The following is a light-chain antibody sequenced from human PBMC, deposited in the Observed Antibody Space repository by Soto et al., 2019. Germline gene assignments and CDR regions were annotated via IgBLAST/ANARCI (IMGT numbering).Light chain of an antibody. J-gene: IGLJ2*01. Sequence: QSVLTQPASVSGSRGQSITISCTGTSSDVGSYNLVSWYQQHPGKAPKLMIYEGSKRPSGVSNRFSGSKSGNTASLTISGLQAEDEADYYCCSYAGSSTPVFGGGTQLTVL. CDR2: EGS. V-gene: IGLV2-23*01. CDR1: SSDVGSYNL. CDR3: CSYAGSSTPV.